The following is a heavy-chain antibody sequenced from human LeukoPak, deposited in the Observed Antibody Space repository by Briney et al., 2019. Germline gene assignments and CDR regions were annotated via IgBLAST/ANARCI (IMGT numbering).Heavy chain of an antibody. V-gene: IGHV3-48*01. CDR1: GFTFSSYS. D-gene: IGHD6-19*01. Sequence: GGSLRLSCAASGFTFSSYSMNWVRQAPGKGLEWVSYISSSSSTIYYADSVKGRFTISRDNAKNSLYLQMNSLRAEDTAVYYCARDSRIAVAGTPPLYLGMDVWGQGTTVTVSS. CDR3: ARDSRIAVAGTPPLYLGMDV. J-gene: IGHJ6*02. CDR2: ISSSSSTI.